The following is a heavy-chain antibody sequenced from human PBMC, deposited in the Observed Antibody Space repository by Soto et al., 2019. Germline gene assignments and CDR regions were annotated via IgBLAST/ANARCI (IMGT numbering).Heavy chain of an antibody. J-gene: IGHJ4*02. CDR2: ISSDGSYK. CDR1: GFTFSSHP. V-gene: IGHV3-30-3*01. Sequence: QVHLVESGGGVVQPGMSLRLSCAASGFTFSSHPMHWVRQAPGRGLEWVAVISSDGSYKHDTDSVKGRFTISRDNSKNTLYLQMNSLRVEDTAVYYCARANGGPSLDYWGQGTLVTVSS. CDR3: ARANGGPSLDY. D-gene: IGHD3-16*01.